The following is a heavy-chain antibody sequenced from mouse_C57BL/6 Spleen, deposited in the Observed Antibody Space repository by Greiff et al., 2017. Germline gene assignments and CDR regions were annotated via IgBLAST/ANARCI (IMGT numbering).Heavy chain of an antibody. CDR1: GYAFSSSW. Sequence: VQLQQSGPELVKPGASVKISCKASGYAFSSSWMNWVKQRPGKGLEWIGRIYPGDGDTNYNGKFKGKATLTADKSSSTAYMQLSSLTSEDSAVYFCARGGDDYYWYFDVWGTGTTVTVSS. V-gene: IGHV1-82*01. CDR2: IYPGDGDT. CDR3: ARGGDDYYWYFDV. J-gene: IGHJ1*03. D-gene: IGHD2-4*01.